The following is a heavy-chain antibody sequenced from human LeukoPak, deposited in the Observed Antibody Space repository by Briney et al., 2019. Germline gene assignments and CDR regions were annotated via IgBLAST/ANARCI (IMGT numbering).Heavy chain of an antibody. CDR2: INPNSGGT. J-gene: IGHJ3*02. CDR1: GYTFTGNY. V-gene: IGHV1-2*02. Sequence: ASVKVSCKASGYTFTGNYIHWVRQAPGQGLEWMGWINPNSGGTNYAQKFQGRVTMTRDTSISTAYMELNSLRSDDTAVYYCARVRDSSGFDAFDIWGQGTMVTVSS. D-gene: IGHD3-22*01. CDR3: ARVRDSSGFDAFDI.